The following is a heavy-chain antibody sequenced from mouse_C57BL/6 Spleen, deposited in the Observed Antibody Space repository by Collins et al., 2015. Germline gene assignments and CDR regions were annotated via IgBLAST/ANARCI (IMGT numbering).Heavy chain of an antibody. CDR2: IYPGDGDT. D-gene: IGHD2-4*01. V-gene: IGHV1-82*01. CDR3: ATMITSYAMDY. Sequence: QVQLQQSGPELVKPGASVKISCKASGYAFSSSWMNWVKQRPGKGLEWIGRIYPGDGDTNYNGKFKGKATLTADKSSSTAYMQLSSLTSEDSAVYFCATMITSYAMDYWGQGTSVTVSS. CDR1: GYAFSSSW. J-gene: IGHJ4*01.